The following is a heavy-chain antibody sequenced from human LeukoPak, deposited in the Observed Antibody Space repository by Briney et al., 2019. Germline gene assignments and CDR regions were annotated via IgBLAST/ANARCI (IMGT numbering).Heavy chain of an antibody. CDR2: ILYDGSNK. Sequence: PGGSLRLSCAASGFTFSSYVMHWVRQAPGKGLEWVAVILYDGSNKYYADSVKGRFTISRDNSKNMLYLQMNSLRAEDTAVHYCARGMVRGVYYYYYGMDVWGQGTTVTVSS. CDR1: GFTFSSYV. J-gene: IGHJ6*02. D-gene: IGHD3-10*01. V-gene: IGHV3-30*03. CDR3: ARGMVRGVYYYYYGMDV.